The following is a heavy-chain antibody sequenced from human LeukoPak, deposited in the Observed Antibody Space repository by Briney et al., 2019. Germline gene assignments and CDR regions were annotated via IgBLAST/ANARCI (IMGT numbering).Heavy chain of an antibody. J-gene: IGHJ3*01. D-gene: IGHD6-19*01. V-gene: IGHV4-59*11. CDR1: GGSISGHY. CDR3: ARGGWSLDF. Sequence: SETLSLTCTVSGGSISGHYWSWIRQPPGKRLEWIVYIHSSGSTDYNPSLRSCLTMSVDTSKNQFSLKLDSVTAADTALYYCARGGWSLDFWGQGTMVTVSS. CDR2: IHSSGST.